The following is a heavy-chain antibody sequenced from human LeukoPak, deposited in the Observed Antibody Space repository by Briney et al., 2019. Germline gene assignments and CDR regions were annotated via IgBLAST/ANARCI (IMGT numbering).Heavy chain of an antibody. J-gene: IGHJ4*02. CDR1: GFKFSDHY. CDR2: IRYDDSRR. Sequence: PGGSLRLSCAASGFKFSDHYIDWVRQAPGKGLEWVAFIRYDDSRRLYADSVKGRFTISRDDSKNTLYLQMNFLRPEDTAVYYCAKALVITVAGTYYSDYWGQGTLVTVSS. V-gene: IGHV3-30*02. D-gene: IGHD6-19*01. CDR3: AKALVITVAGTYYSDY.